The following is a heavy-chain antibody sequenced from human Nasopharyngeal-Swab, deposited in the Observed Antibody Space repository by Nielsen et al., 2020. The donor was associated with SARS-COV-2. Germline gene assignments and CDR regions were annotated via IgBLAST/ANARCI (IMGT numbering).Heavy chain of an antibody. V-gene: IGHV4-4*02. D-gene: IGHD6-25*01. CDR1: GGSISSSNW. Sequence: SETLSLTCAVSGGSISSSNWWSWVRQPPGKGLEWIGEIYHSGSTNYNPSLKSRVTISVDKSKNQFSLKLSSVTAADTAVYYCARGGIAARVFPFDYWGQGTLVTVSS. CDR2: IYHSGST. J-gene: IGHJ4*02. CDR3: ARGGIAARVFPFDY.